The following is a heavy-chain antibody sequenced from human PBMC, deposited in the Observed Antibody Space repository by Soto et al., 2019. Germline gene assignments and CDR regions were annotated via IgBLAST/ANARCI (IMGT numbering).Heavy chain of an antibody. V-gene: IGHV1-18*01. CDR1: GYTFTSYG. CDR2: ISAFNGNT. D-gene: IGHD6-13*01. J-gene: IGHJ5*02. CDR3: AGCGSRRGWLDP. Sequence: QVQLVQSGAEVKKPGASVKVSCKASGYTFTSYGISWVRQAPGQGLEWMGWISAFNGNTNYAQKLQGRVTMTTDTSPSPAHIEVRSLGSDRTAVYCCAGCGSRRGWLDPWGQGTLVTVSS.